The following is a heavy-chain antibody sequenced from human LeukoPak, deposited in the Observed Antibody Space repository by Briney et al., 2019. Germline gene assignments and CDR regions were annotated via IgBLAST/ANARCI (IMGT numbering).Heavy chain of an antibody. CDR1: GYTFTSYG. CDR3: ARVGITIFGVVTYYMDV. J-gene: IGHJ6*03. V-gene: IGHV1-18*01. Sequence: ASVKVSCKASGYTFTSYGISWVRQAPGRGLEWMGWISAYNGNTNYAQKLQGRVTMTTDTSTSTAYMELRSLRSDDTAVYYCARVGITIFGVVTYYMDVWGKGTTVTVSS. CDR2: ISAYNGNT. D-gene: IGHD3-3*01.